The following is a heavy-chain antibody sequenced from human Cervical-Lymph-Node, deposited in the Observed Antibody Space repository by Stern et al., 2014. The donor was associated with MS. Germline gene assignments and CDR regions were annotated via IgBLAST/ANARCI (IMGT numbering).Heavy chain of an antibody. CDR2: ISSRNAYI. Sequence: EVQLVESGGGLVKPGGSLRLSCATSGFTFSSYTMSWVRQTPGKGLEWVSSISSRNAYIFYVDSVKGRFTISRDNAKNSLYLEMNSLRAEDTAVYYCAREPDYNNTNEGGSFDVWGRGTLVTVSS. D-gene: IGHD2/OR15-2a*01. V-gene: IGHV3-21*01. CDR3: AREPDYNNTNEGGSFDV. CDR1: GFTFSSYT. J-gene: IGHJ3*01.